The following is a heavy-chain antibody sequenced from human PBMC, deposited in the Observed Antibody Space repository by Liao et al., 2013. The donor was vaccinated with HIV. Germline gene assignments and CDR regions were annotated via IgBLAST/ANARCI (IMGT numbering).Heavy chain of an antibody. V-gene: IGHV4-4*07. D-gene: IGHD3-22*01. J-gene: IGHJ5*02. CDR1: GGSISSFQ. Sequence: QVQLQESGPGLVKPSETLPLTCTVSGGSISSFQWNWIRQPAGKGLEWIGRIYTSGSTNYNPSLKSRVTMSVDTSKNQFSLKLTSVTAADTAVYYCAYYDSSGYYNWFDPWGQGTLVTVSS. CDR3: AYYDSSGYYNWFDP. CDR2: IYTSGST.